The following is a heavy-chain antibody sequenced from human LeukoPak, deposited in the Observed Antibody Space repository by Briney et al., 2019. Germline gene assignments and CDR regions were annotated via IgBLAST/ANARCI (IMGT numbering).Heavy chain of an antibody. CDR3: ARGSYYDSSGYYSANAFDI. Sequence: GASVKVSCKASGGTFSSYAISWVRQAPGQGLEWMGGIIPIFGTANYAQKFQGRVTITTDESTSTTYMELSSLRSEDTAVYYCARGSYYDSSGYYSANAFDIWGQGTLVTVSS. CDR1: GGTFSSYA. J-gene: IGHJ4*02. D-gene: IGHD3-22*01. CDR2: IIPIFGTA. V-gene: IGHV1-69*05.